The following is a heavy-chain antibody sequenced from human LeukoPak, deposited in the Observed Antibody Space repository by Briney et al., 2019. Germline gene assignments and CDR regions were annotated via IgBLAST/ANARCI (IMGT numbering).Heavy chain of an antibody. J-gene: IGHJ4*02. CDR2: IKHDGSQK. V-gene: IGHV3-7*02. D-gene: IGHD6-13*01. CDR1: GSTFDDYG. Sequence: GGSLRLSCAASGSTFDDYGMSWVRQAPGRGLEWVANIKHDGSQKYYVDSVKGRITISRDNAKNSLYLQMTSLRAEDTAVYYCTTVLSSNRYNLCDYWGQGTLVTVSS. CDR3: TTVLSSNRYNLCDY.